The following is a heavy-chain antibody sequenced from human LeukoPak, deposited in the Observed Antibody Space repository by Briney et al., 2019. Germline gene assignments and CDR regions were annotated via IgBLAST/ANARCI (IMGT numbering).Heavy chain of an antibody. J-gene: IGHJ4*02. CDR3: PSGRSPAQ. CDR1: GFTFSNAW. CDR2: IKSKSDGGTT. V-gene: IGHV3-15*01. Sequence: GGSLRLSCAASGFTFSNAWMNWVRQAPGKGLEWVGRIKSKSDGGTTDYAAPVKGRFTISRDDSENTMYMQMSSLKTEDTAVYYCPSGRSPAQWGQGTLVTVSS. D-gene: IGHD1-26*01.